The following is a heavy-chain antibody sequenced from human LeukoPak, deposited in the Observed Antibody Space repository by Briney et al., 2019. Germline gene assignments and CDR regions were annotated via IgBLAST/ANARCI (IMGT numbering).Heavy chain of an antibody. D-gene: IGHD1-26*01. Sequence: ASVKVSCKASGYTFTGYYMHWVRQAPGQGLEWMGWINPNSGGTNYAQKFQGRVTMTRDTSISTAYMELSRLRSDDTAVYYCARDFRAGATSYYGMDVWGQGTTVTVSS. CDR3: ARDFRAGATSYYGMDV. V-gene: IGHV1-2*02. CDR2: INPNSGGT. CDR1: GYTFTGYY. J-gene: IGHJ6*02.